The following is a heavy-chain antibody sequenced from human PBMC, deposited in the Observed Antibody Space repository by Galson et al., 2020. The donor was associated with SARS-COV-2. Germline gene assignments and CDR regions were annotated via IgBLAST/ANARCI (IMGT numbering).Heavy chain of an antibody. V-gene: IGHV3-64D*06. CDR3: VKGFHDYSNYGWVDY. CDR2: ISSNGGST. Sequence: GGSLRLSCSASGFTFSSYAMHWVRQAPGKGLEYVSAISSNGGSTYYADSVKGRFTISRDNSKNTLYLQMSSLRAEDTAVYYCVKGFHDYSNYGWVDYWGQGTLVTVSS. CDR1: GFTFSSYA. D-gene: IGHD4-4*01. J-gene: IGHJ4*02.